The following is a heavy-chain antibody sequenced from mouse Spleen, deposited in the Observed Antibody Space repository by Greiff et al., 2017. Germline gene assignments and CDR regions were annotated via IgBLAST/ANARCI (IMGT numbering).Heavy chain of an antibody. CDR1: GYTFTSYW. J-gene: IGHJ2*01. V-gene: IGHV1-64*01. CDR2: IYPNSGST. CDR3: ASAYYSYYSYDVYYFDY. Sequence: QVQLQQPGAELVKPGASVKLSCKASGYTFTSYWMHWVKQRPGQGLEWIGMIYPNSGSTNYNEKFKSKATLTVDKSSSTAYMQLSSLTSEDSAVYYCASAYYSYYSYDVYYFDYWGQGTTLTVSS. D-gene: IGHD2-12*01.